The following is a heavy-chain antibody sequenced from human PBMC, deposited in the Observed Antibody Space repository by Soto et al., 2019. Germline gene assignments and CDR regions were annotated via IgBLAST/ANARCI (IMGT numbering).Heavy chain of an antibody. CDR1: GFTFSSYA. CDR2: ISYDGSNK. CDR3: ARGGYSGYDSKARDAFDI. D-gene: IGHD5-12*01. J-gene: IGHJ3*02. Sequence: GSLRLSCAASGFTFSSYAMHWVRQAPGKGLEWVAVISYDGSNKYYADSVKSRFTISRDNSKNTLYLQMNSLRAEDTAVYYCARGGYSGYDSKARDAFDIWGQGTMVTVSS. V-gene: IGHV3-30-3*01.